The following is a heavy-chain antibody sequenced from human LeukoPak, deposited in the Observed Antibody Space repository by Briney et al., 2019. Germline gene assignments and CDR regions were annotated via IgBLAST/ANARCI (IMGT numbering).Heavy chain of an antibody. D-gene: IGHD3-3*01. CDR3: ARIYYDFWSGYYTPRYFDY. J-gene: IGHJ4*02. Sequence: SETLSLTCTVSGYSISSGYYWGWIRQPPGKGLEWIESMYHSGSTYYNPSLKSRVTISVDTSKNQFSLKLSSVTAADTAVYYCARIYYDFWSGYYTPRYFDYWGQGTLVTVSS. V-gene: IGHV4-38-2*02. CDR2: MYHSGST. CDR1: GYSISSGYY.